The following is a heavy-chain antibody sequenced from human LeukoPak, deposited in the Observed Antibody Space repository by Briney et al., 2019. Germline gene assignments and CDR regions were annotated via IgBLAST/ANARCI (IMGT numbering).Heavy chain of an antibody. D-gene: IGHD6-13*01. V-gene: IGHV3-30*02. CDR3: ATMAASYSSSWSMDY. J-gene: IGHJ4*02. Sequence: GGSLRLSCAASGFTFSSYGMHWVRQAPGKGLEWVAFIRYDGSNKYYADSVKGRFTISRDNSKNTLYLQMNSLRAEDTAVYYCATMAASYSSSWSMDYWGQGTLVTVSS. CDR1: GFTFSSYG. CDR2: IRYDGSNK.